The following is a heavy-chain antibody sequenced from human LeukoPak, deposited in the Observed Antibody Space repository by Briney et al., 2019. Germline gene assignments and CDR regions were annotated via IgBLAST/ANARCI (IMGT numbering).Heavy chain of an antibody. D-gene: IGHD3-10*01. CDR1: GYTLTELS. CDR3: ATRPNTGYYYYMDV. Sequence: GASVKVSCKASGYTLTELSMHWVRQAPGKGLEWMGGFDPEDGETIYAQKFQGRVTMTEDTSTDTAYMELSSLRSEDTAVYYCATRPNTGYYYYMDVWGKGTTVTVSS. CDR2: FDPEDGET. J-gene: IGHJ6*03. V-gene: IGHV1-24*01.